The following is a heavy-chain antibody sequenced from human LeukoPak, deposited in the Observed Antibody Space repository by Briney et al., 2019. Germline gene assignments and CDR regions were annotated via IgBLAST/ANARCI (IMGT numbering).Heavy chain of an antibody. V-gene: IGHV3-30*04. CDR2: ISYDGSNE. Sequence: PGGSLRLSCAASGFTFSSYEHWVRQAPGKGLEWVAIISYDGSNEYYADSVKGRFTISRDNSKNTLYLQMNSLRAADTAVYYCARGHRYYGSGMGWFDPWGQGTLVTVSS. J-gene: IGHJ5*02. CDR1: GFTFSSYE. D-gene: IGHD3-10*01. CDR3: ARGHRYYGSGMGWFDP.